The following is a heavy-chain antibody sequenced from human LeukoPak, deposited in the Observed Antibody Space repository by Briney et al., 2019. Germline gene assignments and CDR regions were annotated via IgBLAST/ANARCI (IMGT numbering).Heavy chain of an antibody. Sequence: GGSLRLSCAASGFSFSSHGMSWVRQAPGKGLEWVSGIIGGAGGTYYANSVKGRFTISRDNAKNTLYLQMNSLRAEDTAVYYCAHGSMYQLDYWGQGTLVTVSS. J-gene: IGHJ4*02. CDR2: IIGGAGGT. CDR1: GFSFSSHG. V-gene: IGHV3-23*01. CDR3: AHGSMYQLDY. D-gene: IGHD2-2*01.